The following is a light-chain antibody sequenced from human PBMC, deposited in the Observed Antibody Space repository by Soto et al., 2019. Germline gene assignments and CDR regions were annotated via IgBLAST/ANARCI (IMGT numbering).Light chain of an antibody. V-gene: IGKV3-11*01. J-gene: IGKJ4*01. CDR1: QSVSSY. CDR2: DAS. Sequence: EIVLTQSPATLSLSPGESATLSCRASQSVSSYLAWYQQKPGQAPRLLIYDASNRATGIPARFSGSGSGTDFTLTITYLEPEDSAVYYCQQRRYWLTFGGGTKVVIK. CDR3: QQRRYWLT.